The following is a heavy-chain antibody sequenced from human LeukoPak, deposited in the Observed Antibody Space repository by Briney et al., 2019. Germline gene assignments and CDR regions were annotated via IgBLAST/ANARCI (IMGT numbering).Heavy chain of an antibody. J-gene: IGHJ5*02. CDR3: ARDCLMYYYDSSGYYPNWFDP. V-gene: IGHV3-21*01. CDR2: ISSSSSYI. D-gene: IGHD3-22*01. CDR1: GFTFSSYS. Sequence: GGSLRLSCAASGFTFSSYSMNWVRQAPGKGLEWVSSISSSSSYIYYADSVKGRFTISRDNAKNSLYLQMSSLRAEDTAVYYCARDCLMYYYDSSGYYPNWFDPWGQGTLVTVSS.